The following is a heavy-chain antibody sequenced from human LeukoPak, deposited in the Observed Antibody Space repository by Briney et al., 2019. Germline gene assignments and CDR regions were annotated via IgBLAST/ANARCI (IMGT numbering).Heavy chain of an antibody. CDR1: GFTFSSYS. D-gene: IGHD3-3*01. J-gene: IGHJ4*02. CDR2: ISSSSSTI. CDR3: ARVRPTIFGVIIEPYFDY. V-gene: IGHV3-48*02. Sequence: LSGGSLRLSCAASGFTFSSYSMNWVRQAPGKGLEWVSYISSSSSTIYYADSVKGRFTISRDNAKNSLYLQMNSLRDEDAAVYYCARVRPTIFGVIIEPYFDYWGQGTLVTVSS.